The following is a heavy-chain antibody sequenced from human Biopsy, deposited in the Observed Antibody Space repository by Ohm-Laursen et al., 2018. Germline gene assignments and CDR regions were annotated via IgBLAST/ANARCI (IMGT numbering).Heavy chain of an antibody. J-gene: IGHJ2*01. CDR2: VYYTGST. D-gene: IGHD3-22*01. CDR3: ARDRGYYSDRTVPGYFDL. V-gene: IGHV4-59*02. CDR1: GGSVSGYY. Sequence: TLSLTCTVSGGSVSGYYWSWIRRTPGKGLEWIGYVYYTGSTDYNPSLQSRVTISVDTSKNHSSLRLRSVTPADTTIYYCARDRGYYSDRTVPGYFDLWGRGTLVTVSS.